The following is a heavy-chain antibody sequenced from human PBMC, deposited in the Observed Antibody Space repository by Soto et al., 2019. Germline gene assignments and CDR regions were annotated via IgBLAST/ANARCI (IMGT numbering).Heavy chain of an antibody. V-gene: IGHV4-59*01. J-gene: IGHJ1*01. D-gene: IGHD5-12*01. CDR2: FYNSGTT. Sequence: SETLSLTCTVSGGSMNNYFWSWIRQPPGKGLEWIGYFYNSGTTNSGTTNYNPSLKSRVTISADTSKNQFSLKLRSVTAADTAVYYCARDSLFSGKYFQHWGQGTLVTVSS. CDR1: GGSMNNYF. CDR3: ARDSLFSGKYFQH.